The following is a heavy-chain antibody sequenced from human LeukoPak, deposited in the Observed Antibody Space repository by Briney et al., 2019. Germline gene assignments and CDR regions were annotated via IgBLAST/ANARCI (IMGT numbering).Heavy chain of an antibody. CDR1: RFSFEDFA. V-gene: IGHV3-9*01. D-gene: IGHD3-10*01. CDR3: AKGSSGSYSFLDY. Sequence: GGSLRLSCAASRFSFEDFAMHWVRHAPGKGLEWVSGITWNGGTIGYADSVKGRFTISRDNAKNFLYLQMNSLRPDDTALYYCAKGSSGSYSFLDYWGQGTLVTVSS. CDR2: ITWNGGTI. J-gene: IGHJ4*02.